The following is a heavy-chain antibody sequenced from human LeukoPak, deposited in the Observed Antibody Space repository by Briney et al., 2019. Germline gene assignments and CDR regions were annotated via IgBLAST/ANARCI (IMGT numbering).Heavy chain of an antibody. CDR1: GFTFSSYA. CDR3: ARDPRTTGKSNYGMDV. Sequence: GGSLRLSCAASGFTFSSYAMNWVRQAPGKGLEWVSGISGTGGSKYYADSVKGRFTISRDNSKNTLYLQVNSLRAEDTAVYYCARDPRTTGKSNYGMDVWGQGTTVTVSS. J-gene: IGHJ6*02. D-gene: IGHD4-17*01. CDR2: ISGTGGSK. V-gene: IGHV3-23*01.